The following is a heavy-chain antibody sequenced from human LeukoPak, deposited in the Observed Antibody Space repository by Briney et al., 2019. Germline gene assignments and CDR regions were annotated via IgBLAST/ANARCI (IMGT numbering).Heavy chain of an antibody. CDR3: ARGQGWSSSAHGGVFYYYYGMDV. CDR2: INPNSGGT. Sequence: ASVKVSCKASGYTFTGYYMHWVRQAPGQGLEWMGWINPNSGGTNYAQKFQGRVTMTRDTSISTAYMELSRLRSDDTAVYYCARGQGWSSSAHGGVFYYYYGMDVWGQGTTVTVSS. CDR1: GYTFTGYY. V-gene: IGHV1-2*02. J-gene: IGHJ6*02. D-gene: IGHD6-13*01.